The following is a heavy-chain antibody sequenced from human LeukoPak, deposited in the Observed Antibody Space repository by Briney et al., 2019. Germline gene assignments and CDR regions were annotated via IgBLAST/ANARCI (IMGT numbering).Heavy chain of an antibody. D-gene: IGHD5-24*01. J-gene: IGHJ4*02. Sequence: QSGGSLRLSCAASGFTFSSYWMHWVRQAPGKGLVWVSRINGDGSSTTYADSVKGRFTISRDNAKNTLYLQMNSLRAEDTAAYRCAKIRDGYNSYFDYWGQGTLVTVSS. V-gene: IGHV3-74*01. CDR2: INGDGSST. CDR1: GFTFSSYW. CDR3: AKIRDGYNSYFDY.